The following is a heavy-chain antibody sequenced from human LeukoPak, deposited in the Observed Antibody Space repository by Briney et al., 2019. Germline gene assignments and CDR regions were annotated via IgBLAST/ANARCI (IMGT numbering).Heavy chain of an antibody. D-gene: IGHD3-10*01. V-gene: IGHV3-23*01. Sequence: GSLRLSCAASGFTFSNYAMSWVRQAPGKGLEWVSVISGSVGSTYYVDSVKGRFTISRDNSKNTLYLQMNSLRAEDTAVYYCAKNIGGLDYWGQGTLVTVSS. J-gene: IGHJ4*02. CDR1: GFTFSNYA. CDR2: ISGSVGST. CDR3: AKNIGGLDY.